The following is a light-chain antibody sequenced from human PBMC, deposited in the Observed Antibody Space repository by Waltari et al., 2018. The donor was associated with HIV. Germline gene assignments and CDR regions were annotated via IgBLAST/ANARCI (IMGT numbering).Light chain of an antibody. CDR2: RNN. Sequence: QSVLTQPPSASGTPGQRVTISCSGSSSNIGRNYVYWHQQLPGTAPKLLIYRNNQRPSGVPDRFSGSKSGTSASLAINGLRSEDEADYYCAAWDDSLNGWVFGGGTKLTVL. V-gene: IGLV1-47*01. J-gene: IGLJ3*02. CDR3: AAWDDSLNGWV. CDR1: SSNIGRNY.